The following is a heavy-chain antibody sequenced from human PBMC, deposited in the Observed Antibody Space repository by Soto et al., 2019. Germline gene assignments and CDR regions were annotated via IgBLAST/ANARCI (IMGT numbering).Heavy chain of an antibody. CDR2: IIPIFGTA. CDR3: ARIRYSGDDYLFPFDY. V-gene: IGHV1-69*12. Sequence: QVQLVQSGAEVKKPGSSVKVSCKASGGTFSSYAISWMRQAPGQGLEWMGGIIPIFGTANYAEKFQGRVTINASESTSTVYMELSSLRSEDTAVYYCARIRYSGDDYLFPFDYWGQGTLVTVSS. J-gene: IGHJ4*02. CDR1: GGTFSSYA. D-gene: IGHD5-12*01.